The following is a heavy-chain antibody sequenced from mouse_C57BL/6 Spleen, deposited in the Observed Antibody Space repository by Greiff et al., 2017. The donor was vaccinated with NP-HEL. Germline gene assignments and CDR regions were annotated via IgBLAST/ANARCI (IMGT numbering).Heavy chain of an antibody. CDR3: GRGSGDTY. Sequence: QVQLQQSGPELVKPGASVKISCKASGYAFSSSWMNWVKQRPGKGLEWIGRIYPGDGDTNYNGKFKGKATLTADKSSSTAYMQLSSLTSEDSAVYFCGRGSGDTYWGQGTTLTGSS. J-gene: IGHJ2*01. V-gene: IGHV1-82*01. CDR2: IYPGDGDT. D-gene: IGHD3-2*02. CDR1: GYAFSSSW.